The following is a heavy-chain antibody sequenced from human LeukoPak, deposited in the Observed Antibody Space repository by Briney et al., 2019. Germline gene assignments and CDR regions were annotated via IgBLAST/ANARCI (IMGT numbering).Heavy chain of an antibody. CDR1: GGSISSYY. Sequence: PSETLSLTCTVPGGSISSYYWSWIRQPPGKGLEWIGYIYYSGGTNYNPSLKSRVTISVDTSKNQFFLKLSSVTAADTAVYYCARDVGYCSGGSCYEDYWGQGTLVTVSS. D-gene: IGHD2-15*01. V-gene: IGHV4-59*01. CDR2: IYYSGGT. CDR3: ARDVGYCSGGSCYEDY. J-gene: IGHJ4*02.